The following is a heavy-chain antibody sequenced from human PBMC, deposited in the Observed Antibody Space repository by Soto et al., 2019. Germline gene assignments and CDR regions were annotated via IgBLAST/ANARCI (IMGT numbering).Heavy chain of an antibody. CDR3: AKAASAVAGNHAFDY. CDR1: GFTFSSYG. J-gene: IGHJ4*02. D-gene: IGHD6-19*01. CDR2: ISYDGSNK. Sequence: GGSLILSCAASGFTFSSYGMHWVRQAPGKGLEWVAVISYDGSNKYYADSVKGRFTISRDNSKNTLYLQMNSLRAEDTAVYYCAKAASAVAGNHAFDYWGQGTLVTVSS. V-gene: IGHV3-30*18.